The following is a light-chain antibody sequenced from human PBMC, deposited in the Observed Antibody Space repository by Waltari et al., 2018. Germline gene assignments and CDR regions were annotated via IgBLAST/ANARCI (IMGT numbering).Light chain of an antibody. CDR1: QSVSYSSNNKNY. CDR2: WAS. J-gene: IGKJ1*01. CDR3: QQYYSSPRT. V-gene: IGKV4-1*01. Sequence: DIVMTQSPDSLAVSLGERATINCKSSQSVSYSSNNKNYLALYQQKPGQPTKLLISWASTRESGVPDRFSGSGSGTDFTLTISSLQAEDVAVYYCQQYYSSPRTFGQGTKVEIK.